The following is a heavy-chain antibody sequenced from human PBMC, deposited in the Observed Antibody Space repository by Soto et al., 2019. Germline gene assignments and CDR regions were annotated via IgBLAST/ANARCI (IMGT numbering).Heavy chain of an antibody. J-gene: IGHJ4*02. CDR1: GYTFTSYA. CDR2: INAGNGNT. Sequence: QVQLVQSGAEVKKPGASVKVSCKASGYTFTSYAMHWVRQAPGQRLEWMGWINAGNGNTKYSQKFQGRVTITRDTSASTVYMELSSLRSEETAVYYCAGDDVGSGWYDYWGQGTLVTVSS. D-gene: IGHD6-19*01. V-gene: IGHV1-3*01. CDR3: AGDDVGSGWYDY.